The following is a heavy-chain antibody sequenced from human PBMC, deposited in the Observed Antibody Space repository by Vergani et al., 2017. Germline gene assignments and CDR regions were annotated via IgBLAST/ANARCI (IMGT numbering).Heavy chain of an antibody. V-gene: IGHV4-39*07. J-gene: IGHJ4*02. CDR2: IYYSGST. CDR1: GGSISSSSYY. Sequence: QVQLQESGPGLVKPSETLSLTCTVSGGSISSSSYYWGWIRQPPGKGLEWIGSIYYSGSTYYNPSLKSRVTISVDTSKNQFSLKLSSVTAADTAVYYCARTYYYSSGYYSYFDYWGQGTLVTVSS. D-gene: IGHD3-22*01. CDR3: ARTYYYSSGYYSYFDY.